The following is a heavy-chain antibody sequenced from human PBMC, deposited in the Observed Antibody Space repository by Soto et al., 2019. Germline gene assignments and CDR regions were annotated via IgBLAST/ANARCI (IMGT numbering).Heavy chain of an antibody. V-gene: IGHV3-30*03. CDR2: ISSDGKNA. CDR3: ARAPYNYEKYYYFDV. D-gene: IGHD3-22*01. Sequence: QVQLEESGGGVVQPGRSLRLSCEASGFTFWTYDMHWVRHAPGKGLEWVALISSDGKNAYYGDSVKGRFTISRDNSKNTLYVHMNSLRSEDTAVYYCARAPYNYEKYYYFDVWGRGTPVTVSS. CDR1: GFTFWTYD. J-gene: IGHJ2*01.